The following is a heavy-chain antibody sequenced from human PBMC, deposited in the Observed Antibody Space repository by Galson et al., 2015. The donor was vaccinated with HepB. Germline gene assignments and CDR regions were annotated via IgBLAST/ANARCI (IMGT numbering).Heavy chain of an antibody. Sequence: SLRLSCAASGFTFSSYAMHWVRQAPGKGLEWVAVISCDGSNKYYADSVKGRFTISRDNSKNTLYLQMNSLRAEDTAVYYCAGAETRIGSGSYYGYYFDYWGQGTLVTVSS. D-gene: IGHD3-10*01. CDR1: GFTFSSYA. V-gene: IGHV3-30*04. CDR3: AGAETRIGSGSYYGYYFDY. CDR2: ISCDGSNK. J-gene: IGHJ4*02.